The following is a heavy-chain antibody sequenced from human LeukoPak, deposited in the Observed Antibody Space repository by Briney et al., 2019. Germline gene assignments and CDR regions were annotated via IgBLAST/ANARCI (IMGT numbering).Heavy chain of an antibody. CDR3: AREAQAVAGRNYYYGMDV. J-gene: IGHJ6*02. Sequence: ASVKVSCTASGYTFTSYGISWVRQAPGQGLEWMGWISAYNGNTNYAQKLQGRVTMTTDTSTSTAYMELRSLRSDDTAVYYCAREAQAVAGRNYYYGMDVWGQGTTVTVSS. D-gene: IGHD6-19*01. V-gene: IGHV1-18*01. CDR2: ISAYNGNT. CDR1: GYTFTSYG.